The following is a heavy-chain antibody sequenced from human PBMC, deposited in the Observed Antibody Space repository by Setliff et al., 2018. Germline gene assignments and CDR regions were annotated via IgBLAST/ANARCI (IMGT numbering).Heavy chain of an antibody. J-gene: IGHJ6*02. CDR3: ARAFTYYNFWSGYGYGMDV. CDR2: IFTSGST. Sequence: SETLSLTCTVSGGSISSGTYYWSWIRQPAGKGLEWIGRIFTSGSTNYNPPLKSRVTISVDTSKNQFSLNLSSVTAADTAVYYCARAFTYYNFWSGYGYGMDVWGQGTTVTVS. D-gene: IGHD3-3*01. V-gene: IGHV4-61*02. CDR1: GGSISSGTYY.